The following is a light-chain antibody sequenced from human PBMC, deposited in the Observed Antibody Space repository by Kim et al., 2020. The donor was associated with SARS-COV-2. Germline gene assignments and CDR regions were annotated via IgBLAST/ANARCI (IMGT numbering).Light chain of an antibody. Sequence: ASGGARVTITCRASQGISVWLAWYQHKSGRAPKLLIYKASSLESGVPARISASGSGSEFILTIDSLQPDDTGTYYCQHYSAYPRTFGQGTKVDIK. J-gene: IGKJ1*01. V-gene: IGKV1-5*03. CDR1: QGISVW. CDR3: QHYSAYPRT. CDR2: KAS.